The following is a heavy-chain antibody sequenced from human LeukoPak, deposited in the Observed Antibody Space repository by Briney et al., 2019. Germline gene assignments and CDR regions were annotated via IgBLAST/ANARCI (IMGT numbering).Heavy chain of an antibody. J-gene: IGHJ1*01. V-gene: IGHV3-23*01. D-gene: IGHD1-14*01. Sequence: QPGGSLRLSCAASGFTFSSYAMSWVRQAPGKGLEGVLAISGSGGSTYYADSVKGRFTISRDNYKNTLHLQMNSLRTEDTAVYYCAKESYTGSEYFQHWGQGTLVTVSS. CDR3: AKESYTGSEYFQH. CDR1: GFTFSSYA. CDR2: ISGSGGST.